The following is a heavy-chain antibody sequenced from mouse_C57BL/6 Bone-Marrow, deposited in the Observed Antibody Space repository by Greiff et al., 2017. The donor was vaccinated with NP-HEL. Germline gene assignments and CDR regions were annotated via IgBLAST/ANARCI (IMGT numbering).Heavy chain of an antibody. CDR1: GYTFTSYG. Sequence: QVQLQQSGAELARPGASVKLSCKASGYTFTSYGISWVKQRTGQGLEWIGEIYPRSGNTYYNEKFKGKATLTADKSSSTAYMELRSLTSEDSAVYFCARRDYGYFVWFAYWGQGTLVTGSA. CDR3: ARRDYGYFVWFAY. J-gene: IGHJ3*01. D-gene: IGHD2-2*01. CDR2: IYPRSGNT. V-gene: IGHV1-81*01.